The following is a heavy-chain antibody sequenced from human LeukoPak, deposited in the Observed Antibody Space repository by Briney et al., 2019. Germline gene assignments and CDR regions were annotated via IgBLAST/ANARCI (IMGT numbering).Heavy chain of an antibody. J-gene: IGHJ6*03. CDR1: GFTFGDYA. CDR3: ARDLFHRGYSYGARGGYYYMDV. Sequence: GGSLRLSCTASGFTFGDYAMSWFRQAPGKGLEWVGFIRSKAYGGTTEYAASVKGRFTISRDDSKNSLYLQMNSLKTEDTAVYYCARDLFHRGYSYGARGGYYYMDVWGKGTTVTVSS. V-gene: IGHV3-49*03. CDR2: IRSKAYGGTT. D-gene: IGHD5-18*01.